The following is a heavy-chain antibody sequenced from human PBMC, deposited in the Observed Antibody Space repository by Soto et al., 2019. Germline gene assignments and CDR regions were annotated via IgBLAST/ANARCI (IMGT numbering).Heavy chain of an antibody. CDR2: IYYTGIT. Sequence: QVQVQQSGPGLVKPSETLSLTCSVSSGPTRSHNWGWIRPAPGRGLELIGYIYYTGITRYNPSLDSRVTISADTSARHISLTLSSVTAADTAVYYCVRQGIDYLHGLVDVWGQGTTVSVSS. CDR1: SGPTRSHN. V-gene: IGHV4-59*08. J-gene: IGHJ6*02. CDR3: VRQGIDYLHGLVDV. D-gene: IGHD4-17*01.